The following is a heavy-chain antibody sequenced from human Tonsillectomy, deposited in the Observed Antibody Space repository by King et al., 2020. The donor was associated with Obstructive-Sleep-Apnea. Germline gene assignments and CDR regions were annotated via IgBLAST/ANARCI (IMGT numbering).Heavy chain of an antibody. J-gene: IGHJ4*02. V-gene: IGHV4-59*01. CDR3: ARDQGYYDSSGYHPTHYLDY. D-gene: IGHD3-22*01. CDR2: IYDSGRT. CDR1: GGSISSYY. Sequence: VQLQESGPGLVKPSETLSLTCTVPGGSISSYYWSWLRQPPGKGLEWIGYIYDSGRTNYNPSLKSRVTISVDTSKNQFSLRLSSVTAADTAVYYCARDQGYYDSSGYHPTHYLDYWGQGTLVTVSS.